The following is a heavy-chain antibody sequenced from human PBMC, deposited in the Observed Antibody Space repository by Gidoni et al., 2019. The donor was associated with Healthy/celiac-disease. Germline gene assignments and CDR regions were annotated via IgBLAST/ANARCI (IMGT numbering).Heavy chain of an antibody. CDR3: ARESDTAMDGDAFDI. CDR1: GGTFSGYT. Sequence: QVQLVQSGAEVKKPGSSVKVSCKASGGTFSGYTISWVRQAPGQGLEWMGRIIPILGIANYAQKFQGRVTITADKSTSTAYMELSSLRSEDTAVYYCARESDTAMDGDAFDIWGQGTMVTVSS. CDR2: IIPILGIA. D-gene: IGHD5-18*01. V-gene: IGHV1-69*08. J-gene: IGHJ3*02.